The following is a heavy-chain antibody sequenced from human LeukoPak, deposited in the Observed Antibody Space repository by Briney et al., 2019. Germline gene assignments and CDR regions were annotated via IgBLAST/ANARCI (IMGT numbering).Heavy chain of an antibody. Sequence: SVKVSCKASGYTFTSYYIHWVRQAPGQGLEWVGLISPSGGSTSYTQKFQGRVTMTRDTSTSTVYMELSSLRSEDTALYYCARESIWNDYWGQGTLVTVSS. CDR2: ISPSGGST. J-gene: IGHJ4*02. CDR1: GYTFTSYY. D-gene: IGHD3-3*01. V-gene: IGHV1-46*01. CDR3: ARESIWNDY.